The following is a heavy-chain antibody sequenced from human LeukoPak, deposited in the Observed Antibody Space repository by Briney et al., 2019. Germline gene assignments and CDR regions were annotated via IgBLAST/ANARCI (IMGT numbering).Heavy chain of an antibody. Sequence: SVKVSCTASGGTFSSCAISWVRQAPGQGLEWMGGIIPIFGTVNYAQKFQGRVTITADESTSTAYMELSSLRSEDTAVYYCARAYVWGSYRLNWFDPWGQGTLVTVSS. V-gene: IGHV1-69*13. CDR1: GGTFSSCA. CDR3: ARAYVWGSYRLNWFDP. D-gene: IGHD3-16*02. CDR2: IIPIFGTV. J-gene: IGHJ5*02.